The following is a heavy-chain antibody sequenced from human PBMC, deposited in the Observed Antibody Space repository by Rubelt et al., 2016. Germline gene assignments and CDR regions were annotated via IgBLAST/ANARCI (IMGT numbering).Heavy chain of an antibody. D-gene: IGHD2-2*01. Sequence: EVQLVESGGELIQPGGSLRLSCAASGFTFSTYAMTWVRQAPGKGLEWVSGISPSATGTYYADSVKGRFTISRDNSKNTLFLQMNSLRAEDTAVYYCATQYVGVAFYFDDWGQGTPVTVSS. CDR1: GFTFSTYA. J-gene: IGHJ4*02. CDR3: ATQYVGVAFYFDD. CDR2: ISPSATGT. V-gene: IGHV3-23*04.